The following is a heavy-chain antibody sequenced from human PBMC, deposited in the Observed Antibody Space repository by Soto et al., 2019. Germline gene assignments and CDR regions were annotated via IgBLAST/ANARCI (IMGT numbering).Heavy chain of an antibody. V-gene: IGHV3-23*01. CDR2: ISGSGST. Sequence: EVQLLESGGGLVQPGGSLRLSCAASGFTVSSYAMSWVRQAPGKGLEWVSVISGSGSTYSADSVKGRFTISRDSSKNTVSLQMNSLRSEDTAVDYCAQPRLITFATVYYMDVWGRGTTVTVSS. CDR1: GFTVSSYA. CDR3: AQPRLITFATVYYMDV. J-gene: IGHJ6*03. D-gene: IGHD3-16*01.